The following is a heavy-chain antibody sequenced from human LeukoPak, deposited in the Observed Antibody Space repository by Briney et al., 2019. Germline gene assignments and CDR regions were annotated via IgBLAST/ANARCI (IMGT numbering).Heavy chain of an antibody. Sequence: GGSLRLSCAASGFTFSSYSMNWVRQAPGKGLEWVSSISSSSSYIYYADSVKGRFTISRDNAKNSLYLQMNSLRAEDTAVYYCARGGGDSGSYFDYWGQGTLVTVSS. V-gene: IGHV3-21*01. CDR2: ISSSSSYI. J-gene: IGHJ4*02. D-gene: IGHD1-26*01. CDR1: GFTFSSYS. CDR3: ARGGGDSGSYFDY.